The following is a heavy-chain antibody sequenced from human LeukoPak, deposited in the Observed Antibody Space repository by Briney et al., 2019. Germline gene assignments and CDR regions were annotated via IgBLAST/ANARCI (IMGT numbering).Heavy chain of an antibody. CDR3: ARGRFHDAFDI. Sequence: PSETLSLTCTVSGGSINGYYWSWIRQPPGKGLEWIGYIYYSGSTNYNPSLKSRVTISVDTSKNQFSLKLSSVTAADTAVYYCARGRFHDAFDIWGQGTMVTVSS. CDR1: GGSINGYY. D-gene: IGHD3-10*01. J-gene: IGHJ3*02. V-gene: IGHV4-59*01. CDR2: IYYSGST.